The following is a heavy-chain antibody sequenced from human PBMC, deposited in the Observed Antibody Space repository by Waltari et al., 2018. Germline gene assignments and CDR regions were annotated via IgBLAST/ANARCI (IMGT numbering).Heavy chain of an antibody. V-gene: IGHV4-39*01. D-gene: IGHD6-13*01. CDR3: ARQASSTHYDDFDY. CDR1: GGSISSSSYY. Sequence: QLQLQESGPGLVKPSETLSLICIVSGGSISSSSYYWVWIRQPPGKGLEWIGSIYYSGFTYYNPSLKSRVTISVDTSKNQLSLTLNSVTAADTAVYYCARQASSTHYDDFDYWGQGTLVTVSS. CDR2: IYYSGFT. J-gene: IGHJ4*02.